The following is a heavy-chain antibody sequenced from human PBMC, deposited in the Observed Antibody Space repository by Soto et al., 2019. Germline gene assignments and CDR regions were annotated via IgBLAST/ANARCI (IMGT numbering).Heavy chain of an antibody. D-gene: IGHD5-18*01. CDR3: ASPRPGYTSAFDI. J-gene: IGHJ3*02. Sequence: EVQLVESGGGLAKAGGSLRLSCAASGFTFSAYSMNWVRQAPGKGLEWVASISSSSGNIYYADSVKGRFTISRDNAKNALYPQMNILRAEDTAVYYCASPRPGYTSAFDIWGHGTMVTVSS. V-gene: IGHV3-21*01. CDR1: GFTFSAYS. CDR2: ISSSSGNI.